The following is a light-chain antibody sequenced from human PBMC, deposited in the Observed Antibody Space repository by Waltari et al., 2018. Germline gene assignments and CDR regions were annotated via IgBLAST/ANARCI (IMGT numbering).Light chain of an antibody. CDR2: DAS. V-gene: IGKV1-5*01. CDR3: QQYYSYFT. Sequence: DIQMTQSPSTLSASVGDRVTITCPASQSIGSLFAWYQQKSGKAPKLLIYDASSLESGVPSRFSGSGSGTEFTLTINSLQPDDFATYSCQQYYSYFTFGGGAKVEIK. CDR1: QSIGSL. J-gene: IGKJ4*01.